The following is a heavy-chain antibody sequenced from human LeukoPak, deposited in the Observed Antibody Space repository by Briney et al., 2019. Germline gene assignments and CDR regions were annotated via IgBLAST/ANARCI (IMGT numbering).Heavy chain of an antibody. Sequence: PSETLSLTCTVSGGSISSSGYYWSWIRQPPGKGLEWIGYIYHSGSTYYNPSLKSRVTISVDTSKNQFFLKQSSVTAADTAVYYCARERRPSGSYSPYFDYWGQGTLVTVSS. V-gene: IGHV4-30-2*01. CDR2: IYHSGST. D-gene: IGHD1-26*01. CDR3: ARERRPSGSYSPYFDY. CDR1: GGSISSSGYY. J-gene: IGHJ4*02.